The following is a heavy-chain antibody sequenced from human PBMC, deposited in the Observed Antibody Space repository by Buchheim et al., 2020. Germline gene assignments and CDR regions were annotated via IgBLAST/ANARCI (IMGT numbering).Heavy chain of an antibody. Sequence: QVQLVESGGGVAQPGTSLRLSCAASGFTNNYGIHWVRQAPGKGLEWVAVISYDGSNKYYADSVKGRFTISRDNSKNTLYLQMNSLRAEDTAVYYCAKDQDGSGSYYLDWWFDPWGQGTL. CDR1: GFTNNYG. CDR2: ISYDGSNK. CDR3: AKDQDGSGSYYLDWWFDP. V-gene: IGHV3-30*18. D-gene: IGHD3-10*01. J-gene: IGHJ5*02.